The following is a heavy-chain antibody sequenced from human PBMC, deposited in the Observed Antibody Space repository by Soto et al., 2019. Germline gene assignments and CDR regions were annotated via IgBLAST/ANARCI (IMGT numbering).Heavy chain of an antibody. CDR2: IDPDNGRT. J-gene: IGHJ4*02. Sequence: QVLLEQSGAEVRRPGASVKISCQASGYPFSNYHMPWVRQAPGQGLEWMGMIDPDNGRTKFAQSLQGRVTMTRDTSTNSVYMELRALKSEDTAIYFCTRMSRSFDYWGQGSHVTVSS. CDR1: GYPFSNYH. CDR3: TRMSRSFDY. V-gene: IGHV1-46*03.